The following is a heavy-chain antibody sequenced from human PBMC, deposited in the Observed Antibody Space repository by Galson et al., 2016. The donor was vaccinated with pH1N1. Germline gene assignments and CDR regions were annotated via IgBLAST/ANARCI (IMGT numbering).Heavy chain of an antibody. CDR2: IYPGDSDT. CDR3: ARLSASSYGPAQYYIDV. Sequence: QSGAEVKQPGESLKISCEGSGYIFTNYWIGWVRQMPGKGLELMGIIYPGDSDTRYSPSFQGRVTISVDRSINIAYLQWSNLKASDTAIYFWARLSASSYGPAQYYIDVLGKGTTVTVSS. D-gene: IGHD5-18*01. V-gene: IGHV5-51*01. J-gene: IGHJ6*03. CDR1: GYIFTNYW.